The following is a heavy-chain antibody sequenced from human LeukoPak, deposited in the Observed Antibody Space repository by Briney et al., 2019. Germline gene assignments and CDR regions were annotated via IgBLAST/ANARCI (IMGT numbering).Heavy chain of an antibody. V-gene: IGHV3-11*01. Sequence: GGSLRLPCAASGFTFSDYYMSWIRQAPGKGLEWVSYISSSGSTIYYADSVKGRFTISRDNAKNSLYLQMNSLRAEDTAVYYCARAPPRGYSYGYGLDYWGQGTLVTVSS. J-gene: IGHJ4*02. CDR3: ARAPPRGYSYGYGLDY. D-gene: IGHD5-18*01. CDR1: GFTFSDYY. CDR2: ISSSGSTI.